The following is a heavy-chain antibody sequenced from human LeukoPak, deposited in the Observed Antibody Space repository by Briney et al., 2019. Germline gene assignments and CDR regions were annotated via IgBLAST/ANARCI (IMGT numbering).Heavy chain of an antibody. J-gene: IGHJ4*02. CDR3: AKEARYYDSSGYFDY. CDR2: ISYDGSNK. Sequence: GGSLRLSCAASGFTFISYGMHWVRQAPGKGLEWVAVISYDGSNKYYADSVKGRFTISRDNSKNTLYLQMNSLRAEDTAVYYCAKEARYYDSSGYFDYWGQGTLVTVSS. D-gene: IGHD3-22*01. V-gene: IGHV3-30*18. CDR1: GFTFISYG.